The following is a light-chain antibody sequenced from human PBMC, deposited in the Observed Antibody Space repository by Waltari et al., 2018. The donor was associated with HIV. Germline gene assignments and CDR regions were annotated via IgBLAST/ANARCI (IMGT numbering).Light chain of an antibody. V-gene: IGKV3-20*01. Sequence: EIVLTQSPGTLSLSPGERATLFCRASQSVSDSYLVWYQQKPGQAPRLLLYGASNRAPGIPYRFSGSGSGTDFTLTIRRLDPEDFAVYYCQEFAGSMWTFGQGTSVEIK. CDR2: GAS. J-gene: IGKJ1*01. CDR1: QSVSDSY. CDR3: QEFAGSMWT.